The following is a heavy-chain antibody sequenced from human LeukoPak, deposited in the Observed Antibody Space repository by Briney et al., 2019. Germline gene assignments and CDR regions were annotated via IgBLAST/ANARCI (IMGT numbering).Heavy chain of an antibody. CDR3: ARGGPVAATHKYFQY. CDR2: MHPNSGNT. Sequence: GASVKVSCKASGYTFTFYYMHWVRQAPGQGLEWMGWMHPNSGNTGYAQNFQGRVTMTRNTSISTAYMELSSLRSEDTAVYYCARGGPVAATHKYFQYWGQGTLVTVSS. J-gene: IGHJ1*01. V-gene: IGHV1-8*02. CDR1: GYTFTFYY. D-gene: IGHD6-19*01.